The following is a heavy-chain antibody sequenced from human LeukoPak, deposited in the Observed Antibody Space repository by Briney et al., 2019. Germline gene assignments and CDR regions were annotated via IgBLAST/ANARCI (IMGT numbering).Heavy chain of an antibody. V-gene: IGHV1-69*05. CDR1: GGTFSSYA. Sequence: SVKVSCKASGGTFSSYAISWVRQAPGQGLEWMGRIIPIFGTANYTQKFQGRVTITTDESTSTAYMELSSLRSEDTAVYYCARGKDYYDSSGYLDYWGQGTLVTVSS. J-gene: IGHJ4*02. D-gene: IGHD3-22*01. CDR2: IIPIFGTA. CDR3: ARGKDYYDSSGYLDY.